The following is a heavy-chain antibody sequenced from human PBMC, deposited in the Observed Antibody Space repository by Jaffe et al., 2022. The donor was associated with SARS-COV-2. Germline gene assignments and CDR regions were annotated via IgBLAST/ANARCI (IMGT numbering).Heavy chain of an antibody. CDR2: IYYSGST. CDR3: ATFVVVTAMRSMGYNWFDP. Sequence: QLQLQESGPGLVKPSETLSLTCTVSGGSISSSSYYWGWIRQPPGKGLEWIGSIYYSGSTYYNPSLKSRVTISVDTSKNQFSLKLSSVTAADTAVYYCATFVVVTAMRSMGYNWFDPWGQGTLVTVSS. J-gene: IGHJ5*02. V-gene: IGHV4-39*01. D-gene: IGHD2-21*02. CDR1: GGSISSSSYY.